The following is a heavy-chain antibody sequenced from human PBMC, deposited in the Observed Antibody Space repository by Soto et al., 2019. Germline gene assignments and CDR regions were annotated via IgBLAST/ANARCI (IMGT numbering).Heavy chain of an antibody. J-gene: IGHJ4*02. CDR2: ISGSLGYV. V-gene: IGHV3-21*01. CDR3: AREGVHNYNEYNLDN. Sequence: GGSLRLSCAASGFIFSTYSMHWVRQAPGKGLEWVSSISGSLGYVHYADSVKGRFTVSRDNIGTSLYLQMNSLGAEDTAVYYCAREGVHNYNEYNLDNWGLGTLVTVSS. CDR1: GFIFSTYS. D-gene: IGHD4-4*01.